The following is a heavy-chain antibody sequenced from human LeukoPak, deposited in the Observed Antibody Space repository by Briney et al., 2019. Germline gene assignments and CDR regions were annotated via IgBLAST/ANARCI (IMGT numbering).Heavy chain of an antibody. CDR1: GDSVSSKSV. Sequence: SQTLSLTCAISGDSVSSKSVWNWIRQSPSRGLEWLGRIYYRSKWSNNYAVSVKSRVTINPDTSKNQFSLQLSSVTAEDTAVYYCARGDQNFDYWGQGTLVTVSS. D-gene: IGHD5-24*01. V-gene: IGHV6-1*01. CDR3: ARGDQNFDY. CDR2: IYYRSKWSN. J-gene: IGHJ4*02.